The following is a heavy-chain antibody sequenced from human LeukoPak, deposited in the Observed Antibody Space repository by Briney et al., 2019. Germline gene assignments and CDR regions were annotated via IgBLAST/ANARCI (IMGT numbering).Heavy chain of an antibody. J-gene: IGHJ4*02. CDR2: IWYDGSNK. Sequence: HPGGSLRLSCAASGFTFSSYGMHWVRQAPGKGLEWVAVIWYDGSNKYYADSVKGRFTISRDNSKNTLYLQMNSLRAEDTAVYYCARTGYSSSWYISKMAFDYWGQGTLVTVSS. D-gene: IGHD6-13*01. CDR3: ARTGYSSSWYISKMAFDY. CDR1: GFTFSSYG. V-gene: IGHV3-33*08.